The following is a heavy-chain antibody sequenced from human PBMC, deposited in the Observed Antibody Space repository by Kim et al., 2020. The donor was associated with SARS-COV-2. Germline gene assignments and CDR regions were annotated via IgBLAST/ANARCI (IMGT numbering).Heavy chain of an antibody. CDR2: IWYDGSNK. CDR3: ARDRGGYSSSTSCPPDDY. J-gene: IGHJ4*02. Sequence: GGSLRLSCAASGFTFSSYGMHWVRQAPGKGLEWVAVIWYDGSNKYYADSVKGRFTISRDNSKNTLYLQMNSLRAEDTAVYYCARDRGGYSSSTSCPPDDYWGPGTLVTVSP. CDR1: GFTFSSYG. V-gene: IGHV3-33*01. D-gene: IGHD2-2*01.